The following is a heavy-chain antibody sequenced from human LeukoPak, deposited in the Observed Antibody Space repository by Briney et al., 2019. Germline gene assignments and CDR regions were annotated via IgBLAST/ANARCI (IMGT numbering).Heavy chain of an antibody. D-gene: IGHD6-19*01. V-gene: IGHV3-23*01. CDR2: LSGSGGST. CDR3: AKAYTSGWYFCFDY. J-gene: IGHJ4*02. Sequence: GGSLRLSCTASGFTFSSYAMNWVRQAPGKGLEWVSGLSGSGGSTYYADFVKGRFTISRDNSKNTLYLQMNSLRVEDTAVYYCAKAYTSGWYFCFDYWGQGALVTVSS. CDR1: GFTFSSYA.